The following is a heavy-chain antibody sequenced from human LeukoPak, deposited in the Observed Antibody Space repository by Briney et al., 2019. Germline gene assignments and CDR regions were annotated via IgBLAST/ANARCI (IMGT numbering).Heavy chain of an antibody. D-gene: IGHD6-13*01. CDR3: ARVTGYSSSWSDY. Sequence: GGSLRLSCAASRFTFSSYSMNWVRQAPGKGLEWVSSISSSSSYIYYADSVKGRFTISRDNAKNSLYLQMNSLRAEDTAVYYCARVTGYSSSWSDYWGQGTLVTVSS. V-gene: IGHV3-21*01. J-gene: IGHJ4*02. CDR2: ISSSSSYI. CDR1: RFTFSSYS.